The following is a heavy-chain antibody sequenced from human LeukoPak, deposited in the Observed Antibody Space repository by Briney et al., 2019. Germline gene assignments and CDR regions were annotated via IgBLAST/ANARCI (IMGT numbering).Heavy chain of an antibody. CDR1: GFTFSSYS. V-gene: IGHV3-21*01. CDR2: ISSSSSYI. Sequence: GGSLRLSCAASGFTFSSYSMNWVRQAPGKGLEWVSSISSSSSYIYYADSVKGRFTISRDNAKNSLYLQMNSLRAEDAAVYYCARIAVAGPGSYWGQGTLVTVSS. J-gene: IGHJ4*02. CDR3: ARIAVAGPGSY. D-gene: IGHD6-19*01.